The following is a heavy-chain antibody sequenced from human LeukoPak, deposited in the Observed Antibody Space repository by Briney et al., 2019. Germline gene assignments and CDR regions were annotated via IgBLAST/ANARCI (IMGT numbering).Heavy chain of an antibody. D-gene: IGHD3-16*02. Sequence: ASVKVSCKASGGTFSSYAINWVRQAPGQGLEWMGRINPNSGGTNYAQKFQGRVTMTRDTSISTAYMELSRLRSDDTAVYYCALITFGGVIVKDYWGQGTLVTVSS. J-gene: IGHJ4*02. CDR1: GGTFSSYA. V-gene: IGHV1-2*06. CDR3: ALITFGGVIVKDY. CDR2: INPNSGGT.